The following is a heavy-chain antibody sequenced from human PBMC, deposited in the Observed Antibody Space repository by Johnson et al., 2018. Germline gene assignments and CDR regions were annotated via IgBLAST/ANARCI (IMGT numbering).Heavy chain of an antibody. D-gene: IGHD3-10*01. V-gene: IGHV3-30*18. CDR2: ISYDGSNK. Sequence: QVQLVQSGGGVVQPGRSLRLSCAASGFTFSSYGMHWVRQAPGKGLEWVAVISYDGSNKYYADSVKGRFTISRDNSKNTLYLQMNSLRAGEPAGYYGAKDYYGSGSYYTLHMDGWGKGTTGTVSS. CDR1: GFTFSSYG. J-gene: IGHJ6*03. CDR3: AKDYYGSGSYYTLHMDG.